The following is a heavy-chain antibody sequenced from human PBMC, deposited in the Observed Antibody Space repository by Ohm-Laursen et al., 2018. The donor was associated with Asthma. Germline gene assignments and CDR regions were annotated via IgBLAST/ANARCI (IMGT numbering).Heavy chain of an antibody. J-gene: IGHJ6*02. D-gene: IGHD3-3*01. Sequence: ASVTVSCKSSGGTFSNYVIGWVRQAPGQGLEWMGWINTNTGNPTYAQGFTGRFVFSLDTSVSTAYLQISSLKAEDTAVYYCARPTYPYYDFWSGYYRRNYYYYGMDVWGQGTTVTVSS. CDR2: INTNTGNP. CDR1: GGTFSNYV. CDR3: ARPTYPYYDFWSGYYRRNYYYYGMDV. V-gene: IGHV7-4-1*02.